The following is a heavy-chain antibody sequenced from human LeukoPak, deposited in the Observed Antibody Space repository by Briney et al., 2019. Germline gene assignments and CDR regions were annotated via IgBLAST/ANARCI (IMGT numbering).Heavy chain of an antibody. J-gene: IGHJ6*03. D-gene: IGHD5-12*01. Sequence: SETLSLTCAVYGGTFSDYYWSWIRQSPGKGLEWIGEVMDSGRTNYNPSLKSRVTISIDTSKNQFSLRLGSMTAADTAVYYCAREHNIVIPTARTYYYYYMDVWGKGTTVTVSS. V-gene: IGHV4-34*12. CDR3: AREHNIVIPTARTYYYYYMDV. CDR2: VMDSGRT. CDR1: GGTFSDYY.